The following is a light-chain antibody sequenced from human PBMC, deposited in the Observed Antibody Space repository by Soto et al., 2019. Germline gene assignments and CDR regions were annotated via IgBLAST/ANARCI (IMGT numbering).Light chain of an antibody. V-gene: IGLV2-14*03. CDR2: DVS. CDR3: SSYTSSSLHV. J-gene: IGLJ1*01. CDR1: SSDVGGYNY. Sequence: QSVLTQPASVSGSPGQSITISCTGTSSDVGGYNYVSWYQQHPGKATKLMIYDVSNRPSGVSNCFSGSKSGNTASLTISGLQAEDEADYYCSSYTSSSLHVFGTGTKV.